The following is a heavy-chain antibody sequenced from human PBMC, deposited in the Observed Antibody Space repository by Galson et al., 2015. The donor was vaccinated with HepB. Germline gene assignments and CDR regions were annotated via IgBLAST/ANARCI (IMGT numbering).Heavy chain of an antibody. J-gene: IGHJ4*02. D-gene: IGHD2-15*01. CDR3: ARAGVVGRKPFDY. CDR2: ISSSSSTI. V-gene: IGHV3-48*02. Sequence: SLRLSCAASGFTFSSHSMNWVRQAPGKGLEWVSYISSSSSTIYYADSVKGRFTISRDNAKNSLYLQMNSLRDEDTAVYYCARAGVVGRKPFDYWGQGTLVTVSS. CDR1: GFTFSSHS.